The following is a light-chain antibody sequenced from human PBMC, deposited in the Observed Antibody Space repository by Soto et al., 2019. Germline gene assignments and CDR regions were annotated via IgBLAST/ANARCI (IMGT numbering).Light chain of an antibody. Sequence: EIVLTQSPGTLSLSPGERATLSCRASQSVSSTYLAWYLQKPGQAPRLLIYGASSRAPGIPDRFSGSGSGTDFTLTISRLEPEDFAVYYCQQYGGLWTFGQGTKVEIK. V-gene: IGKV3-20*01. CDR3: QQYGGLWT. CDR1: QSVSSTY. J-gene: IGKJ1*01. CDR2: GAS.